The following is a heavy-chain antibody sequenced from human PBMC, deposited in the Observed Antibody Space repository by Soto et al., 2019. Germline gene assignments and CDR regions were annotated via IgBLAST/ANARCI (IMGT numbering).Heavy chain of an antibody. D-gene: IGHD3-22*01. V-gene: IGHV3-23*01. CDR2: ISGSGGST. Sequence: GGSMRLSCVPSGSAFDSYAMRWVTQAPGKGLEWVSVISGSGGSTHYADSVKGRSTISRDNSKNTLHLQVNSLRCEDTAVYYCAKEADISGYYPDYWGQGT. CDR3: AKEADISGYYPDY. J-gene: IGHJ4*02. CDR1: GSAFDSYA.